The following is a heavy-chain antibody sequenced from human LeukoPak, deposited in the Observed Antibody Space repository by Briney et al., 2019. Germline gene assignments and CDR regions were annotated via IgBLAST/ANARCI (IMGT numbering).Heavy chain of an antibody. D-gene: IGHD5-12*01. CDR2: IIPIFGTA. Sequence: SVKVSCKASGGTFSSYAISWVRQAPGQGLEWMGGIIPIFGTANYAQKFQGRVTITADKSTSTAYMELSSLRSEDTAVYYCASPSDSGYDLRLDYWGQGTLVTVSS. J-gene: IGHJ4*02. CDR3: ASPSDSGYDLRLDY. CDR1: GGTFSSYA. V-gene: IGHV1-69*06.